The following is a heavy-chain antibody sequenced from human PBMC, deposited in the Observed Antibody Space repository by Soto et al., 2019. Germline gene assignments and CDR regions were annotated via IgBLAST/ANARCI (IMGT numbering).Heavy chain of an antibody. V-gene: IGHV3-33*01. CDR2: IWYDGSNK. Sequence: GGCLRLSCAASGFTFSSYGMHWVRQAPGKGLEWVAVIWYDGSNKYYADSVKGRFTISRDNSKNTLYLQMNSLRAEDTAVYYCARDQDSSSSDYWGQGTLVTVSS. CDR1: GFTFSSYG. CDR3: ARDQDSSSSDY. J-gene: IGHJ4*02. D-gene: IGHD6-13*01.